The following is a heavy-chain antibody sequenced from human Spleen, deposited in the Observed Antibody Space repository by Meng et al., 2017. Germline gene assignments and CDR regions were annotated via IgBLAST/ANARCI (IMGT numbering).Heavy chain of an antibody. CDR1: GFTFSNAW. J-gene: IGHJ4*02. CDR3: AISGIVGEGGFDY. CDR2: IKSKTDGGTT. V-gene: IGHV3-15*01. D-gene: IGHD1-26*01. Sequence: GESLKISCAASGFTFSNAWMSWVRQAPGKGLEWVGRIKSKTDGGTTDYAAPVNGRFTISRDDSKNTLYLQMNSLKTEDTAVYYCAISGIVGEGGFDYWGQGTLVTVSS.